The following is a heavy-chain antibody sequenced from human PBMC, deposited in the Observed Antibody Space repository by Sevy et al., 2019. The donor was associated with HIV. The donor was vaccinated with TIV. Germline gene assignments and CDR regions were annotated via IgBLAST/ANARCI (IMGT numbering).Heavy chain of an antibody. CDR1: GFRFNNFG. J-gene: IGHJ6*02. CDR2: IRYDGINK. V-gene: IGHV3-30*02. D-gene: IGHD1-26*01. Sequence: GSLRLSCAASGFRFNNFGMYWVRQAPGKGLEGVAFIRYDGINKYYVDSVKGRSTISRDTSKDTLYLEMKSLGLEDTAIYNCAKGGSGGTDHYGMDVWGQGTTVTVSS. CDR3: AKGGSGGTDHYGMDV.